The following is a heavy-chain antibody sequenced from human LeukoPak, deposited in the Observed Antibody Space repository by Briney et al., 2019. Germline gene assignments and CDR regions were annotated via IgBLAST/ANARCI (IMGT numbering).Heavy chain of an antibody. D-gene: IGHD3-10*01. CDR3: ATTRGVITLDGYHYYIDV. CDR1: GGSFSDFY. V-gene: IGHV4-34*01. J-gene: IGHJ6*03. Sequence: SETLSLTCAVYGGSFSDFYCTWIRQPPGKGLEWSGEINHSGDTKHNPSLKSRVTTLLETSKNQFSLKVRSVTAADTAVYYCATTRGVITLDGYHYYIDVWGKGTTVTVSS. CDR2: INHSGDT.